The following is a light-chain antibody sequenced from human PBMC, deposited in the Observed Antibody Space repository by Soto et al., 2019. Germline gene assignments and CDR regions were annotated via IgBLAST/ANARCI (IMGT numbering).Light chain of an antibody. Sequence: EIVMTQSPATRSLSPGERATLSCWASQSVGGNLAWYQQRPGQAPRLLIFDASTRATGIPARFSGSGSGTDFTLTISRLQNEDFAVYYCQQYGSSRITFCQGTRLEIK. CDR2: DAS. CDR1: QSVGGN. CDR3: QQYGSSRIT. J-gene: IGKJ5*01. V-gene: IGKV3-15*01.